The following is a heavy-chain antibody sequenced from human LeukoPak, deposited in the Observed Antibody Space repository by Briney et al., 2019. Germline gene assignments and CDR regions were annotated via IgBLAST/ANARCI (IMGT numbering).Heavy chain of an antibody. CDR1: GYTFTSYD. J-gene: IGHJ5*02. V-gene: IGHV1-8*02. CDR3: ARSSSGWYNWFDP. Sequence: ASVKVSCKASGYTFTSYDINWVRQATGQGLEWMGWMNPNSGNTGYAQKFQGRVTVTRNTSISTAYMELSSLRSEDTAVYYCARSSSGWYNWFDPWGQGTLVTVSS. CDR2: MNPNSGNT. D-gene: IGHD6-19*01.